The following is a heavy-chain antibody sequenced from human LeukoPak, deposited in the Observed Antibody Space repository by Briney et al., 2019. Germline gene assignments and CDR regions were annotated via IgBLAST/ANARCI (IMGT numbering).Heavy chain of an antibody. J-gene: IGHJ4*02. CDR1: GYSFTGYY. V-gene: IGHV1-2*02. Sequence: GASVKVSCKASGYSFTGYYMRWVRQAPGQGREWVGWINPNSGGTNYAQKSQGRVTMNRATSISTAYMELSRLRSDDTAVYYCARDRRVYYDSSGYSWWSFDYWGQGTLVTVSS. CDR3: ARDRRVYYDSSGYSWWSFDY. CDR2: INPNSGGT. D-gene: IGHD3-22*01.